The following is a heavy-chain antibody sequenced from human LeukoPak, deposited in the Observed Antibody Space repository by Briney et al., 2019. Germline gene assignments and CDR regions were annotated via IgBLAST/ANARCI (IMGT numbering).Heavy chain of an antibody. V-gene: IGHV3-21*01. D-gene: IGHD6-19*01. CDR2: ISGSSSYI. Sequence: PGGSLRLSCAASGLTFSSYSMNWVRQAPGKGLEWVSSISGSSSYINYADSVKDRFTISRDNAQNSLFLQLNSLRAEDTAVYYCARDPYSSGWYKDAFDIWGQGTMVTVSS. CDR1: GLTFSSYS. CDR3: ARDPYSSGWYKDAFDI. J-gene: IGHJ3*02.